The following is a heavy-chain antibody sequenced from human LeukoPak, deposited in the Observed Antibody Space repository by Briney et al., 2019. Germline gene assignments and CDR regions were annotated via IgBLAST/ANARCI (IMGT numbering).Heavy chain of an antibody. V-gene: IGHV3-33*01. CDR2: IWYDGSNN. J-gene: IGHJ6*02. CDR1: GFTFSSHG. CDR3: AREGSSWYYYYGMDV. Sequence: PGGALRLCCAAPGFTFSSHGRHSVRQAPAKVLEWVAVIWYDGSNNYYADSVKRRFTISRDNSKNTLYVQMNSLRAEDTAVYYCAREGSSWYYYYGMDVWGQGTTVTVSS. D-gene: IGHD6-13*01.